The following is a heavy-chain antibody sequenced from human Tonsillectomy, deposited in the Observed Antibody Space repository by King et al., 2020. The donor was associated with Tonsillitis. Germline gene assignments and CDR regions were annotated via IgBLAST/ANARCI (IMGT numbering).Heavy chain of an antibody. CDR3: AGAAVAGNNHFDY. D-gene: IGHD6-19*01. Sequence: EVQLVESGGGLAQPGGSLRLSCAASGFTFSSYSMNWVRPAPGKGLEGVSYIRSSSSGIYYADSVKGRFTSSRDHAKNSLYCQMNSLRAEDTAVYYCAGAAVAGNNHFDYWGQGTLVTVPS. CDR1: GFTFSSYS. J-gene: IGHJ4*02. CDR2: IRSSSSGI. V-gene: IGHV3-48*01.